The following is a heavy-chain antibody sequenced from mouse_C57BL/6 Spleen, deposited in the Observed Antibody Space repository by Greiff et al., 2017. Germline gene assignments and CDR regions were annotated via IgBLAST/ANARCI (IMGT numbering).Heavy chain of an antibody. CDR3: ARTGLAYYFDY. CDR2: IYPGDGDT. CDR1: GYAFSSSW. Sequence: VQRVESGPELVKPGASVKISCKASGYAFSSSWMNWVKQRPGKGLEWIGRIYPGDGDTNYNGKFKGKATLTADKSSSTAYMQLSSLTSEDSAVYFCARTGLAYYFDYWGQGTTLTVSS. V-gene: IGHV1-82*01. D-gene: IGHD3-3*01. J-gene: IGHJ2*01.